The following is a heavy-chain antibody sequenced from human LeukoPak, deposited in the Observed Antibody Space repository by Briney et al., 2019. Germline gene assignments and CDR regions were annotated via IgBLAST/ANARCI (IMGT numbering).Heavy chain of an antibody. CDR2: ISYDGSNK. D-gene: IGHD6-19*01. Sequence: GRSLRLSCAASGFTFSSYGMHWVRQAPGKGLEWVAVISYDGSNKYYADSVKGRFTISRDNSKNTLYLQMNSLRAEDTAVYYCARGRGKAVAEFAYWGQGTPVTVSS. V-gene: IGHV3-30*03. CDR1: GFTFSSYG. J-gene: IGHJ4*02. CDR3: ARGRGKAVAEFAY.